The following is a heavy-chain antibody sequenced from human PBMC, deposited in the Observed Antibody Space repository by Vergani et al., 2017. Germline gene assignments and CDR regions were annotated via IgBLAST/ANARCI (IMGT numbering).Heavy chain of an antibody. CDR2: ISGSGGST. V-gene: IGHV3-23*01. J-gene: IGHJ5*02. D-gene: IGHD4-17*01. Sequence: EVQLLESGGGLVQPGGSLRLSCAASGFTFSSYAMSWVRQAPGKGLEWVSAISGSGGSTYYADSVKGRFTIARDNSKNTLYLQMNSLRAEDTAVYYCAKGTNYGGYDTRDDWFDPWGQGTLVTVSS. CDR1: GFTFSSYA. CDR3: AKGTNYGGYDTRDDWFDP.